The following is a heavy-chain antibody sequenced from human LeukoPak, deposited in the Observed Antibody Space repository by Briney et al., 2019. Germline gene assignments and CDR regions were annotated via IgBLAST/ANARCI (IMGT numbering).Heavy chain of an antibody. V-gene: IGHV3-23*01. CDR3: ATRGREGYNANYYGMDV. D-gene: IGHD5-24*01. Sequence: GGSLRLSCATSEFTFSTCPMLWVRQAPGKGPEWVSAISGSGCATFYADSVKGRFTISRDNPQNTLYLPMNSLRGEDTAVYYCATRGREGYNANYYGMDVWGQETTLTVPS. J-gene: IGHJ6*02. CDR1: EFTFSTCP. CDR2: ISGSGCAT.